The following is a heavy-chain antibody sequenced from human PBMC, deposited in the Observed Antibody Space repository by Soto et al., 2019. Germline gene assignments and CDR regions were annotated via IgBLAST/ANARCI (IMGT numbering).Heavy chain of an antibody. CDR2: MNPNSGNT. CDR3: ARRGSWYFAFDI. D-gene: IGHD6-13*01. Sequence: ASVKVSCKASGYTFTSYDINWVRQATGQGLEWMGWMNPNSGNTGYAQKFQGRVTMTRNTSISTAYMELSSLRSEDTAVYYCARRGSWYFAFDIWGQGTMVTVSS. J-gene: IGHJ3*02. CDR1: GYTFTSYD. V-gene: IGHV1-8*01.